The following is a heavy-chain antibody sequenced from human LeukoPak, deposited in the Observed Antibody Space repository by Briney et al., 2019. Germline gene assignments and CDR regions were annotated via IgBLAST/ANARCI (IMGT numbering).Heavy chain of an antibody. V-gene: IGHV3-23*01. Sequence: PGGSLRLSCAASGFTFSSYGMSWVRQAPGKGLEWVSAISGSGGSTYYADSVKGRFTISRDNSKNTLYLQMNSLRAEDTAVYYCAKWGSGSYSFRNYFDYWGQGTLVTVSS. CDR3: AKWGSGSYSFRNYFDY. CDR2: ISGSGGST. J-gene: IGHJ4*02. CDR1: GFTFSSYG. D-gene: IGHD3-10*01.